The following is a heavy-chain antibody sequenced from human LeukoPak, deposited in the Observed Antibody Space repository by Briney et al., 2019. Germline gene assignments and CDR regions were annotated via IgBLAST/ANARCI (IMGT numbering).Heavy chain of an antibody. CDR2: ISGSGGST. D-gene: IGHD1-1*01. Sequence: SGGSLRLSCAASGFTFSSYAMSWVRQAPGKGLEWVSAISGSGGSTYYADSVKGRFTISRDNSKNTLYPQMNSLRAEDTAVYYCVQQESYYYGMDVWGQGTTVTVSS. CDR1: GFTFSSYA. J-gene: IGHJ6*02. V-gene: IGHV3-23*01. CDR3: VQQESYYYGMDV.